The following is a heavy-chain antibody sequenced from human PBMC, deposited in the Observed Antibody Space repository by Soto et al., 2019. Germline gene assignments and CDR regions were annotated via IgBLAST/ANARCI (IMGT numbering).Heavy chain of an antibody. CDR3: AKDNDIYYYMDV. D-gene: IGHD1-1*01. CDR1: GFTFDDYA. V-gene: IGHV3-9*01. CDR2: IRWNSGGI. Sequence: GGSLRLSCAASGFTFDDYAMHWVRQAPGKGLEWVSGIRWNSGGIGYADSVKGRFTISRDNAKNSLYLQMNSLRAEDTALYDCAKDNDIYYYMDVWGKGTTVTVSS. J-gene: IGHJ6*03.